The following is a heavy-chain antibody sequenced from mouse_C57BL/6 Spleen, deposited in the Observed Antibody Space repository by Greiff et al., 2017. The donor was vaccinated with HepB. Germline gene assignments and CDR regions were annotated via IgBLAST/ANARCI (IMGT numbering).Heavy chain of an antibody. CDR1: GYTFTDYH. Sequence: EVQLQQSGPVLVKPGASVKIPCKASGYTFTDYHMDWVKQSHGKSLEWIGDIDPNNGGTIYNQKLKGKATLTVDNSSGTADMEPRSLTSEDTAVYDCARPDAVYYWGQGTSVTFAS. CDR2: IDPNNGGT. J-gene: IGHJ4*01. V-gene: IGHV1-18*01. CDR3: ARPDAVYY.